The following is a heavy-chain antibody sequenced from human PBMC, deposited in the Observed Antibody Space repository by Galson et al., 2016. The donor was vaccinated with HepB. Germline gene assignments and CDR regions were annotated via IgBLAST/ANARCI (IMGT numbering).Heavy chain of an antibody. CDR2: TYYRLKWNN. J-gene: IGHJ6*02. V-gene: IGHV6-1*01. CDR1: GDSVSSSRAA. D-gene: IGHD3-3*01. Sequence: CAISGDSVSSSRAAWNLIRQSPSRGLEWLGRTYYRLKWNNDYAVSVKSRIIINPDTSKNQFSLQLKSVTPEDTAVYYCARAVEYYTFWSRLYGMDVWGQGTTVIVSS. CDR3: ARAVEYYTFWSRLYGMDV.